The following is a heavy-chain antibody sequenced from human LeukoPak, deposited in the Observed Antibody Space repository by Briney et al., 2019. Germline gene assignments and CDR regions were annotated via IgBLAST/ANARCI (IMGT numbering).Heavy chain of an antibody. CDR2: INHSGST. CDR3: ARSLGRQWLVPNWFDP. Sequence: SETLSLTCAVYGGSFSGYYWSWIRQPPGKGLEWIGEINHSGSTNYNPSLKCRVTISVDTSKNQFSLKLSSVTAADTAVYYCARSLGRQWLVPNWFDPWGQGTLVTVSS. D-gene: IGHD6-19*01. V-gene: IGHV4-34*01. J-gene: IGHJ5*02. CDR1: GGSFSGYY.